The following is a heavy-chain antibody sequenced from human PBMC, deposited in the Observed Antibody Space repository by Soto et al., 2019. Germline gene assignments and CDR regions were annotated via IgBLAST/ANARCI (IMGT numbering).Heavy chain of an antibody. CDR2: IIPILGIA. Sequence: QVQLVQSGAEVKKPGSSVKVSCKASGGTFSSYTISWVRQAPGQGLEWMGRIIPILGIANYAQKFQGRVTITXXKXTXXACMELSSLRSEDTAVYYCARDPGRYYDSSGQPDYWGQGTLVTVSS. CDR3: ARDPGRYYDSSGQPDY. V-gene: IGHV1-69*08. J-gene: IGHJ4*02. D-gene: IGHD3-22*01. CDR1: GGTFSSYT.